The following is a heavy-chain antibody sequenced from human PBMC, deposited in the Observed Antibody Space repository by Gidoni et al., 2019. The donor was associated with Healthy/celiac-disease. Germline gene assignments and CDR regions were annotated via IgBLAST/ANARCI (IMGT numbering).Heavy chain of an antibody. CDR3: AKDMGVYYGSGSYYSALDY. D-gene: IGHD3-10*01. CDR2: ISWNSGSI. CDR1: GFTFDDYA. Sequence: EVQLVESGGGLVQPGRSLRLSCAASGFTFDDYAMPWVRQAPGKGLEWVSGISWNSGSIGYADSVKGRFTISRDNAKNSLYLQMNSLRAEDTALYYCAKDMGVYYGSGSYYSALDYWGQGTLVTVSS. J-gene: IGHJ4*02. V-gene: IGHV3-9*01.